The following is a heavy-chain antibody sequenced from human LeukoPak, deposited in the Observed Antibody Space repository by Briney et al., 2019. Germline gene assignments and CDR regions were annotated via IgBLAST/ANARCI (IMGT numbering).Heavy chain of an antibody. D-gene: IGHD6-6*01. CDR2: ISGSGGST. CDR1: GFIFSSYA. J-gene: IGHJ1*01. Sequence: GGSLRLSCAASGFIFSSYAMSWVRQAPWKGLEWVSGISGSGGSTDHADSVKGRFTISRDNSKNTLYLQMNSLTAEDTAVYYCAKGPPSSSAQDFQHWGQGTLVTVSS. CDR3: AKGPPSSSAQDFQH. V-gene: IGHV3-23*01.